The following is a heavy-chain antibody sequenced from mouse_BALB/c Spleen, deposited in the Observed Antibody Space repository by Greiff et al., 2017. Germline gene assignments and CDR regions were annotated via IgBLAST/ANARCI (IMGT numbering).Heavy chain of an antibody. J-gene: IGHJ2*01. V-gene: IGHV5-6*01. CDR3: ARGNDDDY. Sequence: EVQLVESGGDLVKPGGSLKLSCAASGFTFSSYGMSWVRQTPDKRLEWVATISSGGSYTYYPDSVKGRFTISSDNAKNTLYLQMSSLKSEDTAMYYYARGNDDDYWGQGTTLTVSS. CDR2: ISSGGSYT. D-gene: IGHD2-12*01. CDR1: GFTFSSYG.